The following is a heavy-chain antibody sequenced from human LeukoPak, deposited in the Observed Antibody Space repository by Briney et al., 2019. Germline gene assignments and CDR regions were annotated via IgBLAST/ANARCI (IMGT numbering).Heavy chain of an antibody. Sequence: SETLSLTCTVSGRSISSYYWSWIRQPPGKGLEWIGYIYYSGSTNYNPSLKSRVTISVDTSKNQFSLKLSSVTAADTAVYYCASPGVWGQGTLVTVSS. V-gene: IGHV4-59*01. D-gene: IGHD7-27*01. CDR1: GRSISSYY. J-gene: IGHJ4*02. CDR3: ASPGV. CDR2: IYYSGST.